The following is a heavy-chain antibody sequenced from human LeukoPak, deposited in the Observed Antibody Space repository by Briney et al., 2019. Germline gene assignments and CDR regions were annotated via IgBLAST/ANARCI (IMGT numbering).Heavy chain of an antibody. V-gene: IGHV3-23*01. J-gene: IGHJ4*02. D-gene: IGHD1-26*01. CDR3: AKRATREFDY. CDR2: INEGGTGT. Sequence: YPGGSLRLSCAASGFTFRNYPLSWVRQAPGKGLEWVSSINEGGTGTYYTDSVKGRFTISRDNSQNTLSLQMNSLRAEDTAVYYCAKRATREFDYWGQRTLVTVSS. CDR1: GFTFRNYP.